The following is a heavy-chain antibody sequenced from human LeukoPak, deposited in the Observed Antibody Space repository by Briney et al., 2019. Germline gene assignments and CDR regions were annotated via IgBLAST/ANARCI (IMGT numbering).Heavy chain of an antibody. CDR2: INPKSGGT. CDR1: VYTFTRYL. Sequence: GASVTDTCQSSVYTFTRYLMHSVRQAPGQGLEWMGWINPKSGGTSYPQKFQGRVSMTRDTSISTAYMELSRLRSDDPAVYCCTPSNDFYKFDYWGQGTLVTVSS. J-gene: IGHJ4*02. CDR3: TPSNDFYKFDY. D-gene: IGHD1-1*01. V-gene: IGHV1-2*02.